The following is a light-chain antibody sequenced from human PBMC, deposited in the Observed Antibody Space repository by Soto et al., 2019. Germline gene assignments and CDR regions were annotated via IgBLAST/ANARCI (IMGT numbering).Light chain of an antibody. CDR1: QSVSSY. CDR3: QQRSNWPPWWT. J-gene: IGKJ1*01. V-gene: IGKV3-11*01. Sequence: EIVLTQSPATLSLSPGERATLSCRASQSVSSYLAWYQQKPGQAPRLLIYDASNRATGIPARFSGSGSGTDFTLTISSIEPEDIAVYYCQQRSNWPPWWTFGQGTKVEIK. CDR2: DAS.